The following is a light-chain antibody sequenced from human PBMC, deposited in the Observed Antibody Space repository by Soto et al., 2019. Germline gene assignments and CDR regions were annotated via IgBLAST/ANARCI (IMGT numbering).Light chain of an antibody. J-gene: IGKJ4*01. CDR3: QQLNS. Sequence: DIQLTQSPSFLSASVGDRVTITCRASQGISSYLAWYQQKPGKAPKLLIYAASTLQCGVPSRFRGSGSGTEFTLTISSLQTQDFATYFCQQLNSFGGGTKVEIK. V-gene: IGKV1-9*01. CDR1: QGISSY. CDR2: AAS.